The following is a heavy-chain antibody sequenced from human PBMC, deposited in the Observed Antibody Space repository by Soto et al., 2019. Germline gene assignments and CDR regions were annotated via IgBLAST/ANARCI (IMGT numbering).Heavy chain of an antibody. V-gene: IGHV1-3*04. J-gene: IGHJ4*02. D-gene: IGHD3-10*01. CDR2: INTDNGNT. CDR3: ARAPSGYYFDK. CDR1: GYTFTSYA. Sequence: QVQLVQSGAEVKKPGASVKFSCKASGYTFTSYAIHWVRQAPGQSLECMGWINTDNGNTKYSQKFQDRVTITRDTSAITAYMALSSLRSEETAVYFCARAPSGYYFDKWGQGTLVTVSS.